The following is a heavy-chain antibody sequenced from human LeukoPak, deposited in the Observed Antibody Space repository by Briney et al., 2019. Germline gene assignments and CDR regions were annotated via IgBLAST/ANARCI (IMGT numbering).Heavy chain of an antibody. CDR1: GLIFSDYF. CDR3: ARENRQPLYYDILTGYPPFDC. Sequence: PGGSLRLSCTASGLIFSDYFMSWIRQTPGKGLEWVSYISSGGGNIIYYADSVKGRFTISRDNARNSLYLEMNSLRADDTAVYYCARENRQPLYYDILTGYPPFDCWGQGTLVSVSS. V-gene: IGHV3-11*01. CDR2: ISSGGGNII. D-gene: IGHD3-9*01. J-gene: IGHJ4*02.